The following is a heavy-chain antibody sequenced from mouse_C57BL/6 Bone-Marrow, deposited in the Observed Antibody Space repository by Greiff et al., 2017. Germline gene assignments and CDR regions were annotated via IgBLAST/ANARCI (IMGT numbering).Heavy chain of an antibody. CDR1: GFSLTSYG. Sequence: QVQLQQSGPVLVQPSQSLSITCTVSGFSLTSYGVHWVRQSPGKGLEWLGVIWRGGSTDYNAAFMSRLCITKDNSKSHVFFKMNSLQADDTALYYGDTSYCGSRCDAMDYWGQGTSVTVSS. CDR2: IWRGGST. V-gene: IGHV2-5*01. D-gene: IGHD1-1*01. J-gene: IGHJ4*01. CDR3: DTSYCGSRCDAMDY.